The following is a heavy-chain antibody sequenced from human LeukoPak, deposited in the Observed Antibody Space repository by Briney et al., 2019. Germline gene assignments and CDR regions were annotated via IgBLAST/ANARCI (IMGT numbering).Heavy chain of an antibody. J-gene: IGHJ5*02. CDR2: MNQGGSGK. V-gene: IGHV3-7*01. D-gene: IGHD3-16*01. CDR3: ARDNDRKDDS. Sequence: GGSLRLSCAASGFTFSNYWMTWVRQAPGKGLEWVANMNQGGSGKYYVDSVKGRFAISRDNAKNSLYLQMNNLRVEDTAVYYCARDNDRKDDSWGQGTLVTVSS. CDR1: GFTFSNYW.